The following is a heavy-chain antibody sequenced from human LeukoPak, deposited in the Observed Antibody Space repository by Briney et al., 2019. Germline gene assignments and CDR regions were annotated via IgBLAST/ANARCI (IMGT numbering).Heavy chain of an antibody. CDR3: AREHLGLSSGWSYYYYYGMDV. CDR2: IYSGGST. CDR1: GFTVSSNY. D-gene: IGHD6-19*01. J-gene: IGHJ6*02. Sequence: PGGSLRLSCAASGFTVSSNYMSWVRQAPGKGLEWVSVIYSGGSTYYADSVKGRFTISRDNSKNTLYLQMNSLRAEDTAVYYCAREHLGLSSGWSYYYYYGMDVWGQGTTVTVSS. V-gene: IGHV3-53*01.